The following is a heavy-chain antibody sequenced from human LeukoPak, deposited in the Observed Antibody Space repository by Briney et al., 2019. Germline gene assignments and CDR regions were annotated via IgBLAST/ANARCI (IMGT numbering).Heavy chain of an antibody. V-gene: IGHV1-3*03. CDR1: GYAFTSYA. J-gene: IGHJ5*02. CDR2: INARNGKT. D-gene: IGHD2-15*01. CDR3: ATGYCSGGRCYSLSWFDP. Sequence: ASVKLSFTASGYAFTSYAMHWVRQAPGPRSGWMGWINARNGKTKYSQGFQGRGPITTATAQSTAYMELSSLRSEDMGVYHCATGYCSGGRCYSLSWFDPSGQGTLVTVSS.